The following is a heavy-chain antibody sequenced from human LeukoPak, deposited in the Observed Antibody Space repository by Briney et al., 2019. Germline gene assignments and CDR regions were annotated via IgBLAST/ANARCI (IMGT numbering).Heavy chain of an antibody. J-gene: IGHJ5*02. D-gene: IGHD3-10*01. CDR3: ARATPRGTMVRGVIKGVDWFDP. Sequence: SQTLSLTCTVSGGSISSGSYYWSWIRQPAGKGLEWIGRIYTSGSTNYNPSLKSRVTISVDTSKIQFSLKLSSVTAADTAVYYCARATPRGTMVRGVIKGVDWFDPWGQGTLVTVSS. CDR1: GGSISSGSYY. CDR2: IYTSGST. V-gene: IGHV4-61*02.